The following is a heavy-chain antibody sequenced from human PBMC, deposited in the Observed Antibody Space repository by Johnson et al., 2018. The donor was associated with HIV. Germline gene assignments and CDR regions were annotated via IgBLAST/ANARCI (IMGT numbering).Heavy chain of an antibody. CDR2: IRYDGSNK. CDR3: AKDRYYDSSGPDAFDI. J-gene: IGHJ3*02. CDR1: GFTFSSYG. V-gene: IGHV3-30*02. D-gene: IGHD3-22*01. Sequence: QVLLVESGGGVVQPGRSLRLSCAASGFTFSSYGMHWVRQAPGKGLEWVAFIRYDGSNKYYADSVKGRFTISRDNSKNTLYLQMNSLRAEDTAVYYCAKDRYYDSSGPDAFDIWGQGTMVTVSS.